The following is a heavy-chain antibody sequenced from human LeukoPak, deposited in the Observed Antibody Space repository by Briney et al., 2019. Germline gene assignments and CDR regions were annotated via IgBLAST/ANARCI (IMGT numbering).Heavy chain of an antibody. CDR3: ARRVSSGWFFYY. CDR2: IHHSGST. D-gene: IGHD6-19*01. Sequence: PSETLSLTCTVSGGSISSTRYYWGWIRQPPGKGLEWIGSIHHSGSTYYNPSLKSRVTISVDTSKNQFSLRVTSVTAADTAVYYCARRVSSGWFFYYWGPGALVTVSS. J-gene: IGHJ4*02. CDR1: GGSISSTRYY. V-gene: IGHV4-39*07.